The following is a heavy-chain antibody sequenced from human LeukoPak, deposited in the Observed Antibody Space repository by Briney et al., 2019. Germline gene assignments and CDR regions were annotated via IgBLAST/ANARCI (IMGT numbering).Heavy chain of an antibody. Sequence: PGGSLRLSCAASGFIVSNNYMTWVRQAPGKGLEWVSIISGGGSTFYADSVKGRFTISRDTSKNTLYLQMKSLGAEDTAVYYCARDHRYCSGGSCYEAFFDYWGQGTLVTVSS. J-gene: IGHJ4*02. CDR1: GFIVSNNY. CDR3: ARDHRYCSGGSCYEAFFDY. V-gene: IGHV3-53*01. CDR2: ISGGGST. D-gene: IGHD2-15*01.